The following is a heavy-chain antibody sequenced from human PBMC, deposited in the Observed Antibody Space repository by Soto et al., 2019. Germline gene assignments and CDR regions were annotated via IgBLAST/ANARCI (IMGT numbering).Heavy chain of an antibody. V-gene: IGHV3-11*01. D-gene: IGHD3-22*01. CDR2: VSSSGSTI. CDR3: ARSLYYYDSSGYYSGAFDI. CDR1: GFTFSDYY. Sequence: GGSLRLSCAASGFTFSDYYMSWIRQAPGKGLEWVSYVSSSGSTIYYADSVKGRFTISRDNAKNSLYLQMNSLRAEDTAVYYCARSLYYYDSSGYYSGAFDIWGQGTMVTVSS. J-gene: IGHJ3*02.